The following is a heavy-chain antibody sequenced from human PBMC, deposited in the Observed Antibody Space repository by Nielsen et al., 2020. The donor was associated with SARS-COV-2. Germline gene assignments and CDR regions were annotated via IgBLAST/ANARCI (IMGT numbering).Heavy chain of an antibody. D-gene: IGHD2-2*01. Sequence: ASVKVSCKVSGYTLTELSMHWVQQAPGKGLEWMGGFDPEDGETIYAQKFQGRVTMTEDTSTDTAYMELSSLRSEDTAVYYCRVVPAAIPYYYYGMDVWGQGTTVTVSS. J-gene: IGHJ6*02. CDR3: RVVPAAIPYYYYGMDV. CDR2: FDPEDGET. CDR1: GYTLTELS. V-gene: IGHV1-24*01.